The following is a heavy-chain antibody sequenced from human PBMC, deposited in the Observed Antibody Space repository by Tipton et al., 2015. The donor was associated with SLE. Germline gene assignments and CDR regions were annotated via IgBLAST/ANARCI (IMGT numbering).Heavy chain of an antibody. CDR1: GFTFSSYV. V-gene: IGHV3-23*01. D-gene: IGHD2-21*02. J-gene: IGHJ2*01. CDR2: ICGSGGST. Sequence: SLRLSCAASGFTFSSYVMSWVRQAPGKGLEWVSAICGSGGSTYYADSVKGRFTISRDNSKNTLYLQMNSLSAEDTAVYYWAKDRPFSLWADSTGLYFALWRRGPLVPVST. CDR3: AKDRPFSLWADSTGLYFAL.